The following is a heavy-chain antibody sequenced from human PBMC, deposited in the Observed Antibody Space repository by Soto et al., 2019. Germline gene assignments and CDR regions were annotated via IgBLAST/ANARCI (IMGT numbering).Heavy chain of an antibody. CDR3: ARSGDNYNVLDY. V-gene: IGHV3-11*05. D-gene: IGHD3-10*02. CDR2: SSNSGTFT. J-gene: IGHJ4*02. Sequence: QVQLVESGGGLVKPGGSLRLNCAASGFSISDHYMSWIRQAPGKGLEWVSYSSNSGTFTKYADSVKGRFSISRDNAKNSLYLEINNLRGEDTAIYYCARSGDNYNVLDYWGQGTPVTVSS. CDR1: GFSISDHY.